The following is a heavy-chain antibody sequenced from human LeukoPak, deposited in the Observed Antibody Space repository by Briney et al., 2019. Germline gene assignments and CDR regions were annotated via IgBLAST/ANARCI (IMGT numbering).Heavy chain of an antibody. CDR2: IYYSGST. J-gene: IGHJ4*02. V-gene: IGHV4-39*07. Sequence: PSETLSLTCTVSGGSISSSSYYWGWIRQPPGKGLEWIGSIYYSGSTYYNPSLKSRFTISVDTSKNQFSLNLNSVTAADTAVYYCARERAGAGANFDYWGQGTLVTVSS. D-gene: IGHD3-10*01. CDR3: ARERAGAGANFDY. CDR1: GGSISSSSYY.